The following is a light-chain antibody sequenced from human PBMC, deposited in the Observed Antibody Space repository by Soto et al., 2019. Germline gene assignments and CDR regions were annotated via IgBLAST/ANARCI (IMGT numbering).Light chain of an antibody. J-gene: IGKJ4*01. Sequence: EIVLTQSPGTLSLSPGERATLSCGASQSVNSNSLAWYQQKPGQAPRLLFYAASNRATGVPDRFSGSGSGTDFTLTISRLEPEDFAVYHCQQCGSSPLTFGGGTKVEIK. V-gene: IGKV3-20*01. CDR3: QQCGSSPLT. CDR2: AAS. CDR1: QSVNSNS.